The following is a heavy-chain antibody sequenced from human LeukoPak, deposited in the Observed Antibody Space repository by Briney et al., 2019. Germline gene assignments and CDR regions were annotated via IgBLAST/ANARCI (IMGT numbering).Heavy chain of an antibody. CDR3: AKVGGVSRGPSGYDSADY. V-gene: IGHV3-30*18. CDR1: GFTFSSYG. Sequence: GRSLRLSCAASGFTFSSYGMHWVRQAPGKGLEWVAVISYDGSNKYYADSVKGRFTISRDDSKNTLYLQMNSLRAEDTAVYYCAKVGGVSRGPSGYDSADYWGQGTLVTVSS. J-gene: IGHJ4*02. CDR2: ISYDGSNK. D-gene: IGHD5-12*01.